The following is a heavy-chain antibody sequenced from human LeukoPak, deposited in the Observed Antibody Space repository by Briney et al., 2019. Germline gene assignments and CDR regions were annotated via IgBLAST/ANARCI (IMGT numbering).Heavy chain of an antibody. CDR2: IYSSGDA. D-gene: IGHD3-16*01. CDR3: ARVGDYALKD. V-gene: IGHV4-59*10. J-gene: IGHJ4*02. Sequence: SETLSLTCAVYGGSFSGYYWTWIRQPPGKGLEWIGRIYSSGDATYNPSLKGRVTMSIDTSQNHFSLNLKSVTAADTAVYYCARVGDYALKDWGQGTLVTVSS. CDR1: GGSFSGYY.